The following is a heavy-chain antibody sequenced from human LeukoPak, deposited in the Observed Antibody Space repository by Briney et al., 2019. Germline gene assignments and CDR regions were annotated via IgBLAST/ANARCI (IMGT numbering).Heavy chain of an antibody. V-gene: IGHV3-23*01. CDR1: GFTFSSYA. J-gene: IGHJ4*02. Sequence: GGSLRLSCAASGFTFSSYAMTWVRQAPGKGLEWVSAISGSGGSTSYADSVKGRFSISRDNSKNTLYMQMNSLRAEDTALYYCASRHNYYFDYWGQGTLVTVSS. D-gene: IGHD5-24*01. CDR3: ASRHNYYFDY. CDR2: ISGSGGST.